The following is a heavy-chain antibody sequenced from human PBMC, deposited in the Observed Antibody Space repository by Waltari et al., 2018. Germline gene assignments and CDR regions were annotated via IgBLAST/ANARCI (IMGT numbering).Heavy chain of an antibody. CDR3: ARDWGFKRFDI. V-gene: IGHV3-7*03. CDR1: GFHVTTSW. Sequence: EVQLVESGGGLVQPGGSLRLSCGAPGFHVTTSWMHWVRQAPGKGLEWVASMKTEGSEEFYVDSVRGRFTISRDNDKNLLFLQMNSLSADDTAVYFCARDWGFKRFDIWGQGTAVTVAS. CDR2: MKTEGSEE. J-gene: IGHJ3*02. D-gene: IGHD3-16*01.